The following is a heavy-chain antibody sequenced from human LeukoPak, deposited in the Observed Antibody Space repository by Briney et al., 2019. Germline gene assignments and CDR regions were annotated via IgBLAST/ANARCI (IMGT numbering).Heavy chain of an antibody. CDR3: ARDGPAMVPLDY. CDR1: GFSFSSYW. V-gene: IGHV3-74*01. J-gene: IGHJ4*02. CDR2: INSDGSST. Sequence: PGGSLGLSCAASGFSFSSYWMHWVRQAPGKGLVWVSRINSDGSSTSYADSVKGRFTISRDNAKNTLSLQMNSLRAEDTAVYYCARDGPAMVPLDYWGQGTLVTVSS. D-gene: IGHD5-18*01.